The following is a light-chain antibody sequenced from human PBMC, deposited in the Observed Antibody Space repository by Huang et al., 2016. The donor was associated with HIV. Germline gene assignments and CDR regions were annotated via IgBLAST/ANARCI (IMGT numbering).Light chain of an antibody. CDR1: QTISSND. CDR3: QQYGNSPPYT. CDR2: GTS. Sequence: EVVLTQSPGTLSLSPGERATLSCRASQTISSNDFAWYQQKPGQAPRHLIYGTSNRATGIPDRFSGSGSGTDCTLTISRLEPEDFAVYYCQQYGNSPPYTFGQGTTLDIK. J-gene: IGKJ2*01. V-gene: IGKV3-20*01.